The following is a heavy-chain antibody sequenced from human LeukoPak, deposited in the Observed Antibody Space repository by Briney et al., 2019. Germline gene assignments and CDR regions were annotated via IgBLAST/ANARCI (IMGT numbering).Heavy chain of an antibody. D-gene: IGHD6-13*01. CDR2: IRQDGDTK. Sequence: GGSLRLSCAASGFPFNAYWMTWVRQAPGKGLEWVANIRQDGDTKYYVDSVKGRFTISRDNAMNSLYLQMNSLRAEDTTIYYCARSLPYGTTWYGRSDFWGQGTLVTVSS. CDR1: GFPFNAYW. CDR3: ARSLPYGTTWYGRSDF. J-gene: IGHJ4*02. V-gene: IGHV3-7*03.